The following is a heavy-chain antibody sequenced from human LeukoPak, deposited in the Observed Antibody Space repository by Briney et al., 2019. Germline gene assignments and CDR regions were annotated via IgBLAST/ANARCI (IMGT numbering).Heavy chain of an antibody. CDR1: GFTFSSYS. CDR2: ISSSSSYI. J-gene: IGHJ4*02. Sequence: PGGSLRLSCAASGFTFSSYSMNWVRQAPGKGLEWVSSISSSSSYIYYADSVKGRFTTSRDNAKNSLYLQMNSLRAEDTAIYYCARDRKGPFDYWGQGTLVTVSS. V-gene: IGHV3-21*01. CDR3: ARDRKGPFDY.